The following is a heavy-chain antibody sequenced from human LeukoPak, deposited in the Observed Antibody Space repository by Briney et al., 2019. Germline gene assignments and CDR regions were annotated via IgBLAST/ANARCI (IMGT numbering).Heavy chain of an antibody. V-gene: IGHV3-9*01. CDR1: GFTFDDYA. D-gene: IGHD5-18*01. J-gene: IGHJ4*02. Sequence: GGSLRLSCAASGFTFDDYAMHWVRQAPGKGLEWVSGISWNSGSIGYADSMKGRFTISRDNAKNSLYLQMNSLRAEDTALYYCAKGSAAMAPYYFDYWGQGTLVTVSS. CDR3: AKGSAAMAPYYFDY. CDR2: ISWNSGSI.